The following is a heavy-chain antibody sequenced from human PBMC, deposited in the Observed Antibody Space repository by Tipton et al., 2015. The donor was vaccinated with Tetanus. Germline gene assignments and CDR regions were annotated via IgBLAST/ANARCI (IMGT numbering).Heavy chain of an antibody. CDR3: ARSYYGSGSYLGWFDP. Sequence: TLSLTCAVYGGSFSGYYWSWIRQPPGQGLEWIGEINHSGSTNYNPSLKSRVTISVDTSKNQFSLKLSSVTAADTAVYYCARSYYGSGSYLGWFDPWGQGTLVTVSS. J-gene: IGHJ5*02. CDR2: INHSGST. CDR1: GGSFSGYY. D-gene: IGHD3-10*01. V-gene: IGHV4-34*01.